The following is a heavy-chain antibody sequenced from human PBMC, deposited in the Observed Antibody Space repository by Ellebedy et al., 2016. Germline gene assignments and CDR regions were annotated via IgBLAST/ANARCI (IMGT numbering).Heavy chain of an antibody. Sequence: ASVKVSCKASGYTFTSYDINWVRQATGQGLEWMGWMNPESGNTGYAQKFQGRVTMTRNTSISTAYMELSSLRSEDTAVYYCARGLLSNSGWYGVQQYDAFDIWGQGTRVTVSS. D-gene: IGHD6-19*01. CDR1: GYTFTSYD. J-gene: IGHJ3*02. V-gene: IGHV1-8*01. CDR3: ARGLLSNSGWYGVQQYDAFDI. CDR2: MNPESGNT.